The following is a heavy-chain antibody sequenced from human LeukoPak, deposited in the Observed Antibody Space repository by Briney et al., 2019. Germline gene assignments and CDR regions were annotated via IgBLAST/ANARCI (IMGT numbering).Heavy chain of an antibody. D-gene: IGHD3-22*01. V-gene: IGHV1-18*01. CDR2: ISAYNGNT. J-gene: IGHJ3*02. Sequence: GASVKVSCKASGYTFTSYGISWVRQAPGQGLEWMGWISAYNGNTNYAQKLQGRVTMTTDTSTSTAYMELRSLRSDDTAVYYCERSRGNYYDSSGYCLGAFDIWGQGKMVTVSS. CDR3: ERSRGNYYDSSGYCLGAFDI. CDR1: GYTFTSYG.